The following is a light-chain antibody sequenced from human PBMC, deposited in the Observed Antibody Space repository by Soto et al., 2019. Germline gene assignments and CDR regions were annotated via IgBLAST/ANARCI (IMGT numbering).Light chain of an antibody. CDR3: QGCRTWPPIP. CDR2: HVS. J-gene: IGKJ5*01. CDR1: LSVSNC. Sequence: EIVLTQSPATLSLSPGERATLSCRASLSVSNCLAWYQQRPGQAPRLLIYHVSSRAPGIPARFIGSGSGTDFTLTISTPEPEDFALYYCQGCRTWPPIPSGHGTRLQIK. V-gene: IGKV3-11*01.